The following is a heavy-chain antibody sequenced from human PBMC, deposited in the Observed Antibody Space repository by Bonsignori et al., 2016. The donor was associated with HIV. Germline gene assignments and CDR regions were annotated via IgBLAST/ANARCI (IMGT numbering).Heavy chain of an antibody. CDR3: ARDGHYYMDV. CDR1: EAPSAAML. J-gene: IGHJ6*03. Sequence: SVKVSARLLEAPSAAMLSAGCDRPLGQGLEWMGGIIPIFGTANYAQKFQGRVTITADESTSTAYMELSSLRSEDTAVYYCARDGHYYMDVWGKGTTVTVSS. CDR2: IIPIFGTA. V-gene: IGHV1-69*13.